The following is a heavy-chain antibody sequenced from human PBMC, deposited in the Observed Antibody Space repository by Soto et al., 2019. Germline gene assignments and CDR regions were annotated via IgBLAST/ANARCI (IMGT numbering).Heavy chain of an antibody. CDR2: IIPFFDTA. D-gene: IGHD3-22*01. V-gene: IGHV1-69*01. CDR3: ASGHYYDSTGYYPAAYLQH. J-gene: IGHJ1*01. CDR1: GGTFSSYA. Sequence: QVQLVQSGAEVKKPGSSVKVSCKASGGTFSSYAISWVRQAPGQGREWMAGIIPFFDTANYAPKFQGRVTLSADESTSTAYMEMNSLRFEDTAVYYCASGHYYDSTGYYPAAYLQHWGQGTLVTVSS.